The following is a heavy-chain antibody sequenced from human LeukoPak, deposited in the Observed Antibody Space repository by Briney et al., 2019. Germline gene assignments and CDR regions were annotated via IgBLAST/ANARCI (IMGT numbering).Heavy chain of an antibody. CDR1: GGSFSGYY. J-gene: IGHJ5*02. Sequence: PSETLPLTCAVYGGSFSGYYWSWIRQPPGKGLEWIGEINHSGSTNYNPSLKSRVTISVDTSKNQFSLKLSSVTAADTAVYYCARGPGMPRGWFDPWGQGTLVTVSS. D-gene: IGHD2-2*01. CDR3: ARGPGMPRGWFDP. V-gene: IGHV4-34*01. CDR2: INHSGST.